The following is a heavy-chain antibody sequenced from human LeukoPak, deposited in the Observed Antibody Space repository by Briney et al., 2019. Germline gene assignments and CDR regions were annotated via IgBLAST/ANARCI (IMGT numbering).Heavy chain of an antibody. CDR3: AKATGNLGT. V-gene: IGHV3-23*01. CDR1: GFTFTSYG. CDR2: ISNSDANT. Sequence: GETLRLSCEASGFTFTSYGMSWFRQAPGKGLEWVSTISNSDANTYYADSVKGRFTISRDNSKNTLYLQMNSLTVEDMAIYYCAKATGNLGTWGQGTLVTVSS. D-gene: IGHD1-1*01. J-gene: IGHJ5*02.